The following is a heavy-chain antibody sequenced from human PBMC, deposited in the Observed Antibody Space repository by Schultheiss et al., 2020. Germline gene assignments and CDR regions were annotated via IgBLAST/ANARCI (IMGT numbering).Heavy chain of an antibody. CDR3: ARDALTRTLDY. CDR1: GGSISSGDYY. D-gene: IGHD3-9*01. V-gene: IGHV4-61*02. CDR2: IYTSGST. J-gene: IGHJ4*02. Sequence: SQTLSLTCAVSGGSISSGDYYWSWIRQPAGKGLEWIGRIYTSGSTNYNPSLKSRVTISVDTSKNQFSLKLSSVTAADTAVYYCARDALTRTLDYWGQGTLVTVSS.